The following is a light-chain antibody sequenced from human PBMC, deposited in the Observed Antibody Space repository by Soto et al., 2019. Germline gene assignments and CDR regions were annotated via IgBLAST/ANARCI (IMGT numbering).Light chain of an antibody. CDR3: AAWDDSLSGPWV. J-gene: IGLJ3*02. CDR1: SSNTGSNY. Sequence: QPVLTQPPSASGTPGQRVTISCSGSSSNTGSNYVYWYQQLPGTAPKLLIYSNNQRPSGVPDRFSGSKSGTSASLAISGLRSEDEADYYCAAWDDSLSGPWVFGGGTKVTVL. V-gene: IGLV1-47*02. CDR2: SNN.